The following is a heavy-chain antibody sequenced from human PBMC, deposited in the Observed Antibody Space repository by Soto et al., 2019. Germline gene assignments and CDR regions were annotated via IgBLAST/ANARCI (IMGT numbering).Heavy chain of an antibody. CDR1: GFTVSSNY. V-gene: IGHV3-53*01. D-gene: IGHD5-18*01. Sequence: PGGSLRLSCAASGFTVSSNYMSWVRQAPGKGLEWVSVIYSGGSTYYADSVKGRFTISRDNSKNTLYLQMSSLRAADTAVYYCARGSDTAMVKDWGQGTLVTVSS. CDR3: ARGSDTAMVKD. J-gene: IGHJ4*02. CDR2: IYSGGST.